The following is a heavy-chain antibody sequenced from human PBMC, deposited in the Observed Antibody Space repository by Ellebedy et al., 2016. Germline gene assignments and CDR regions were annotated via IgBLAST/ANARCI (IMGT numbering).Heavy chain of an antibody. Sequence: ASVKVSCXASGYTFTGYYMHWVRQAPGQGLEWMGWINPNSGTTYYAQKFQGRVTMTRDTSISTAHMELSRLRFDDTAVYYCARDMKGIVVVPTAIEGEDYWGQGTLVTVSS. CDR1: GYTFTGYY. V-gene: IGHV1-2*02. J-gene: IGHJ4*02. D-gene: IGHD2-2*01. CDR2: INPNSGTT. CDR3: ARDMKGIVVVPTAIEGEDY.